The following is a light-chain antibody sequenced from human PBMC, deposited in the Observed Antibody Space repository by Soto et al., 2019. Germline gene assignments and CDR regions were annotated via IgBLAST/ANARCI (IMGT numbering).Light chain of an antibody. V-gene: IGKV1-39*01. CDR3: QQSYSTPPT. J-gene: IGKJ1*01. CDR1: QSISSY. Sequence: DIQLTQTPLSLSASVGDRLTITCRASQSISSYLNWYQQKPGKAPKLLIYAASSLQSGVPSRFSGSGSGTDFTLTISSLQPEDFATYYCQQSYSTPPTFGQGTMVDIK. CDR2: AAS.